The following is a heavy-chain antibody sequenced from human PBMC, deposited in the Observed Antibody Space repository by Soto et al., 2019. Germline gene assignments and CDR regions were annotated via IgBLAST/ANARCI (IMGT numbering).Heavy chain of an antibody. D-gene: IGHD3-10*01. V-gene: IGHV4-31*03. CDR1: GGSISSGGYY. CDR3: ARHSGAVWFGELFQGYYHYGMDV. CDR2: IYYSGST. J-gene: IGHJ6*02. Sequence: SETLSLTCTVSGGSISSGGYYWSWIRQHPGKGLEWIGYIYYSGSTYYNPSLKSRVTISVDTSKNQFSLKLSSVTAADTAVYYCARHSGAVWFGELFQGYYHYGMDVWGQGTTVTVSS.